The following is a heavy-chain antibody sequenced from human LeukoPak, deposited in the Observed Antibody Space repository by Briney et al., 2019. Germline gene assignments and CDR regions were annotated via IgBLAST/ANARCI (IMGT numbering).Heavy chain of an antibody. J-gene: IGHJ4*02. V-gene: IGHV3-23*01. CDR3: ARESSGSYYFDY. CDR1: GFTFSTYA. Sequence: GGSLRLSCAASGFTFSTYAMSWVRQAPGKGLEWVSAISYSGDGTYYADSVKGRFAISRDNAKNSLYLQMNSLRAEDTAVYYCARESSGSYYFDYWGQGTLVTVSS. D-gene: IGHD1-26*01. CDR2: ISYSGDGT.